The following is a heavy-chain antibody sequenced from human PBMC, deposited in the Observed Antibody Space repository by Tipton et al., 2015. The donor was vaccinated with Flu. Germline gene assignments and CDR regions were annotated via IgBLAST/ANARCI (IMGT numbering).Heavy chain of an antibody. D-gene: IGHD1-26*01. CDR3: ARSGSYGSPGGN. CDR1: GGSMNNYY. Sequence: TLSLTCLVSGGSMNNYYWNWIRQPPGKGLEWIGYIYYTGSTNYNPSLKSRVTISVDTSKNLFSLNLTSVTAADTAVYYCARSGSYGSPGGNWGQGTLVTVSS. V-gene: IGHV4-59*08. J-gene: IGHJ1*01. CDR2: IYYTGST.